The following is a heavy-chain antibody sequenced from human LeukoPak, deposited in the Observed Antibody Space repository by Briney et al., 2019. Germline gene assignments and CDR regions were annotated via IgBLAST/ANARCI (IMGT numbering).Heavy chain of an antibody. CDR3: ARATFSVLSSSGFDY. Sequence: ASVKVSCKASGYTFTSYYIHWVRQAPGQGLEWMGIINPSVGSTSYAQKFQGRVTMTRGMSKSTVSMELTSLRSEDTAIYYCARATFSVLSSSGFDYWGQGALVTVCS. J-gene: IGHJ4*02. V-gene: IGHV1-46*01. D-gene: IGHD6-6*01. CDR1: GYTFTSYY. CDR2: INPSVGST.